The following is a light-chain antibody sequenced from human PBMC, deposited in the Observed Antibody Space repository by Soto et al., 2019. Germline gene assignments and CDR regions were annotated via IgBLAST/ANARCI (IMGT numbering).Light chain of an antibody. CDR3: QQYTSYPYT. J-gene: IGKJ2*01. CDR2: DAS. CDR1: QSVSTW. Sequence: DIQMTQSPSTLSASVGDRVTITCRASQSVSTWLAWYQQKPGKAPKLLIYDASILEGGVPSRFSGSSSGTEFTLTITSLQPDDFGTYSCQQYTSYPYTFGQGTKLEIK. V-gene: IGKV1-5*01.